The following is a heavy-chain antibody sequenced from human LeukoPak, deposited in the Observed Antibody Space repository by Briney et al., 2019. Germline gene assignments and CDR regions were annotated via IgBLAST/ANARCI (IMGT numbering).Heavy chain of an antibody. CDR3: ARGSRKRDRTYYYDSSGYPSDY. J-gene: IGHJ4*02. D-gene: IGHD3-22*01. CDR2: IYTSGST. CDR1: GGSISSYY. V-gene: IGHV4-4*07. Sequence: PSETLSLTCTVSGGSISSYYWSWIRQPAGKGLEWIGRIYTSGSTNYNPSLKSRVTMSVDTSKNQFSLKLSSVTAADTAVYYCARGSRKRDRTYYYDSSGYPSDYWGQGTLVTVSS.